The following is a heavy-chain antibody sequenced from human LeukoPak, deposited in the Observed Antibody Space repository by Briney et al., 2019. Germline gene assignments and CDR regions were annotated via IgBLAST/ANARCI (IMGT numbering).Heavy chain of an antibody. V-gene: IGHV4-59*01. D-gene: IGHD7-27*01. J-gene: IGHJ4*02. CDR3: ATRKLGNDY. Sequence: SETLSPTCAVYGGSFSGYYWSWIRQSPGKGLEWIGYIYYTETSYNPSLKSRVTISADTSKNQFSLKLYSVTAADTAVYYCATRKLGNDYWGQGTLVTVSS. CDR2: IYYTET. CDR1: GGSFSGYY.